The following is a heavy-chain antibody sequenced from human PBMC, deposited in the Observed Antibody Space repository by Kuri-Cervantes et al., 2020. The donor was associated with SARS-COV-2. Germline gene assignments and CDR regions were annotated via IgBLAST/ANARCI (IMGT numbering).Heavy chain of an antibody. V-gene: IGHV3-74*01. J-gene: IGHJ6*01. CDR1: GFTFSSYY. CDR3: ARDRGNYYGMDV. D-gene: IGHD3-10*01. Sequence: GESLKISCVASGFTFSSYYMHWVRQAPGKGPVWVSRINSDGSSTAYADSVKGRFTISRDNAKNTLYLQMNSLRAEDTAVYYCARDRGNYYGMDVWGQGTTVTCAS. CDR2: INSDGSST.